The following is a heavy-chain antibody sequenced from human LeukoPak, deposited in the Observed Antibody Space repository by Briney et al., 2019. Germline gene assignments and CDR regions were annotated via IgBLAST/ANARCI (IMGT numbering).Heavy chain of an antibody. CDR1: GYTFTSYD. Sequence: ASVKVSCKASGYTFTSYDINWVRQATGQGLEWMGWMNPNSGNTGYAQKFQGRVTMTRNTSISTAYMELSSLRSEDTAVYYCARPLMARSELVGAHSWFDPWGQGTLVTVSS. CDR3: ARPLMARSELVGAHSWFDP. J-gene: IGHJ5*02. V-gene: IGHV1-8*01. D-gene: IGHD2-8*02. CDR2: MNPNSGNT.